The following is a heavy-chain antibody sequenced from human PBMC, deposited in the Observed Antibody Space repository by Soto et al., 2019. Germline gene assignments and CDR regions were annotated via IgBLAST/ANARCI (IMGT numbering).Heavy chain of an antibody. Sequence: ASVKVSCKASGYTFTGNYIHWVRQAPGQGLEWMGWVNPDNGGTISAQKFQGRVTMTRDTSVTTAYMELSRLTSDDTAVYYCARDPRPPSGWLGFWEYGMDVWGQGTTVTVSS. CDR3: ARDPRPPSGWLGFWEYGMDV. CDR2: VNPDNGGT. J-gene: IGHJ6*02. V-gene: IGHV1-2*02. D-gene: IGHD3-3*01. CDR1: GYTFTGNY.